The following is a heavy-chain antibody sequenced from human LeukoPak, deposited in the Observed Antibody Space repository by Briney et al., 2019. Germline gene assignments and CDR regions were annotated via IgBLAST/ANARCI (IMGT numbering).Heavy chain of an antibody. D-gene: IGHD4-17*01. CDR1: GGPISSYY. Sequence: SETLSLTCTVSGGPISSYYWSWIRQPPGKGLEWIGYIYYSGSTNYNPSLKSRVTISVDTSKNQFSLKLSSVTAADTAVYYCARLHYGDWRFDYWGQGTLVTVSS. CDR2: IYYSGST. CDR3: ARLHYGDWRFDY. V-gene: IGHV4-59*08. J-gene: IGHJ4*02.